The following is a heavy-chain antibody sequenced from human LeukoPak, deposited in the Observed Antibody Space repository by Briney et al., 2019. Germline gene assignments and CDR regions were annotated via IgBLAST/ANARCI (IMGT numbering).Heavy chain of an antibody. CDR3: ASGEVGVVYRAGGRYYYHYHAMDV. J-gene: IGHJ6*02. V-gene: IGHV4-30-4*01. Sequence: PSQTLSLTCTVSGGSISSGDYYWSWIRQPPGKGLEWIGYIYYSGSTYYNPSLKSRVTISVDTSKNQFSLKLSSVTAADTAVYYCASGEVGVVYRAGGRYYYHYHAMDVWGQGTTVTVSS. D-gene: IGHD2-8*02. CDR2: IYYSGST. CDR1: GGSISSGDYY.